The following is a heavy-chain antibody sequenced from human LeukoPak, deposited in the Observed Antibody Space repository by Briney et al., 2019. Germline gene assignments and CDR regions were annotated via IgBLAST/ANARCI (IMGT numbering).Heavy chain of an antibody. Sequence: GGSLTLSCSASGFTYTDYSMSWVRQVPGKGLEWVSGLGRSGEYKYYADSVKGRLTISRDNSKDMLFLQMNSLRAEDTAIYYCVKDRPCGTCKPMDAWGQGTTV. CDR1: GFTYTDYS. CDR2: LGRSGEYK. CDR3: VKDRPCGTCKPMDA. D-gene: IGHD2-21*01. V-gene: IGHV3-23*01. J-gene: IGHJ6*02.